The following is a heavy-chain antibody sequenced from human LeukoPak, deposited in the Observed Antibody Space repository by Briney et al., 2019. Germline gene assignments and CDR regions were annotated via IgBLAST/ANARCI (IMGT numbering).Heavy chain of an antibody. CDR3: ARSPWFDP. V-gene: IGHV3-7*01. CDR2: IKQDGSEK. Sequence: GGSLRLSCAGSGFTFSSYWMSWVRQAPGKGLEWVANIKQDGSEKYYVDSVKGRFTISRDNAKNSLYLQMNSLRAEDTAVYYCARSPWFDPWGQGTLVTVSS. J-gene: IGHJ5*02. CDR1: GFTFSSYW.